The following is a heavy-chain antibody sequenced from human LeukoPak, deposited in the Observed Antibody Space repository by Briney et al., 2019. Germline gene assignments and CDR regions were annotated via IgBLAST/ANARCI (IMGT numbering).Heavy chain of an antibody. J-gene: IGHJ2*01. CDR1: GFTFSSYS. CDR2: ISSSSSYI. V-gene: IGHV3-21*01. Sequence: GGSLRLSCAASGFTFSSYSMNWVRQAPGKGLEWVSSISSSSSYIYYADSVKGRFTISRDNAKNSLYLQMNSLRAEDTAVYYCARGEPWEYSSSWTRYFDLWGRGTLVTVSS. D-gene: IGHD6-13*01. CDR3: ARGEPWEYSSSWTRYFDL.